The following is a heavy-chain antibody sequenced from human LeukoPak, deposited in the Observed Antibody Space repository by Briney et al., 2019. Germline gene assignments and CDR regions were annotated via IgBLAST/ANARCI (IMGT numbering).Heavy chain of an antibody. D-gene: IGHD6-13*01. CDR2: FYASGTT. V-gene: IGHV4-4*09. CDR3: ATATLRSARWDY. CDR1: GGFISSYY. Sequence: SETLSLTCTVSGGFISSYYWSWIRQPPGKGLEWIGYFYASGTTNYNPSLESRVSISVDTSKNQFSLKLNSVTAADMAVYYCATATLRSARWDYWGQGTLVTVSS. J-gene: IGHJ4*02.